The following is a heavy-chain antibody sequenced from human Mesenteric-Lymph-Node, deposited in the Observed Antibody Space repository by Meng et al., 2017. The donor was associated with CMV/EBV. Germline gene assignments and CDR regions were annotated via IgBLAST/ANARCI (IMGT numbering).Heavy chain of an antibody. V-gene: IGHV1-18*01. J-gene: IGHJ4*02. D-gene: IGHD2-15*01. Sequence: SVKVSCKAPGYTFTRYGISWVRQAPGQGLDWMGWISAYNGNTNYAQKLQGRVTMTTDTSTSTAYMELRSLRSDDTAVYYCARGRAREYCSGGSCYSSADWGQGTLVTVSS. CDR2: ISAYNGNT. CDR1: GYTFTRYG. CDR3: ARGRAREYCSGGSCYSSAD.